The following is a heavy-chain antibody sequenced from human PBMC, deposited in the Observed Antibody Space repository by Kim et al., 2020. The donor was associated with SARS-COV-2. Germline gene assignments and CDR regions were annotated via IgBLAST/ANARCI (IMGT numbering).Heavy chain of an antibody. CDR1: GGPISSGGYY. V-gene: IGHV4-31*03. CDR2: IYYSGST. CDR3: ARAVTHRWLLVAHFDY. D-gene: IGHD3-22*01. J-gene: IGHJ4*02. Sequence: SETLSLTCTVSGGPISSGGYYWSWIRQHPGKGLEWIGYIYYSGSTYYNPSLKSRVTISVDTSKNQFSLKLSSVTAADTAVYYCARAVTHRWLLVAHFDYWGQGTLVTVSS.